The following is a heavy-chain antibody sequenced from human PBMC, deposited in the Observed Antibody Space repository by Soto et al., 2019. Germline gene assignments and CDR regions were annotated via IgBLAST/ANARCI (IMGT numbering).Heavy chain of an antibody. Sequence: GGSLRLSCAASGFTFSSYAISWVRQAPWKGLEWVSAISGSGVSTYYADSVKGRFTISRDNSKNTLYLQMNSLRAEDTAVYYCAKWSLAVYTVRGPFDYWGQGTLVPVSS. D-gene: IGHD2-8*01. CDR1: GFTFSSYA. J-gene: IGHJ4*02. CDR3: AKWSLAVYTVRGPFDY. CDR2: ISGSGVST. V-gene: IGHV3-23*01.